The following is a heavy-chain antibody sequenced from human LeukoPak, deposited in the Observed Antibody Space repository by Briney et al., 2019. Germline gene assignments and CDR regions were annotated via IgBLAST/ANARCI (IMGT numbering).Heavy chain of an antibody. CDR3: ATAGKAVAGMWWFDP. CDR1: GYTLTELS. D-gene: IGHD6-19*01. J-gene: IGHJ5*02. V-gene: IGHV1-24*01. CDR2: FDPEDGET. Sequence: GASVKVSCKVSGYTLTELSMHWVRQAPGKGLEWMGGFDPEDGETIYAQKFQGRVTMTEDTSTDTAYMELSSLRSEDTAVYYCATAGKAVAGMWWFDPWGQGTLVTVSS.